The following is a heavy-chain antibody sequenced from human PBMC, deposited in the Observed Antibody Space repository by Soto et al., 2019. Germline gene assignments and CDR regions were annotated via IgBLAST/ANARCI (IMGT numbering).Heavy chain of an antibody. CDR1: GFTFSSYS. V-gene: IGHV3-21*01. CDR3: ARDPYGDYSFDY. D-gene: IGHD4-17*01. J-gene: IGHJ4*02. CDR2: ISSSSSHI. Sequence: GGSLRLSCAASGFTFSSYSMNWVRQAPGKGLEWVSSISSSSSHIYYADSVKGRFTISRDNAKNSLYLQMTSLRAEDTAVYYCARDPYGDYSFDYWGQGTLVTVSS.